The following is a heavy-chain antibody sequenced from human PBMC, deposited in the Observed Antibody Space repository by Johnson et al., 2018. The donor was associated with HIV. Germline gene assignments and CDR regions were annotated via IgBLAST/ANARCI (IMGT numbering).Heavy chain of an antibody. CDR2: IWHDGSNK. CDR3: AKDDRELDAFDV. V-gene: IGHV3-33*06. J-gene: IGHJ3*01. CDR1: GFTFSSYA. D-gene: IGHD1-26*01. Sequence: QVQLVESGGGVVQPGRSLRLSCAASGFTFSSYAMHWARQAPGKGLEWVAVIWHDGSNKYYADSVKGRFTISRDNSKNTLYLQMNSLRAEDTAVNYCAKDDRELDAFDVWGQGTRVTVSA.